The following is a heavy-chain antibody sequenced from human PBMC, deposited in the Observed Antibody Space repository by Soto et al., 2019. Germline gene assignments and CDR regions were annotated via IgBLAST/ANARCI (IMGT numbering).Heavy chain of an antibody. CDR1: GFTFSSYS. CDR2: ISGSGGST. CDR3: AKVEVGELSSPTNFDY. Sequence: PGGSLRLSCAASGFTFSSYSMSWVRQAPGKGLEWVSTISGSGGSTYYADSVKGRFTISRDNSKNTLYLQMNSLRAEDTAVYYCAKVEVGELSSPTNFDYWGQGTLVTVSS. D-gene: IGHD3-16*02. J-gene: IGHJ4*02. V-gene: IGHV3-23*01.